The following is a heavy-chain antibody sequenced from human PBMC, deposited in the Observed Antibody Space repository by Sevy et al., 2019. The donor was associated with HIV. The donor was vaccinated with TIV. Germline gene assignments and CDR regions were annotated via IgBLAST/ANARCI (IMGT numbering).Heavy chain of an antibody. D-gene: IGHD4-17*01. Sequence: GESLKISCKASGYTFTSYDINWVRQATGQGLEWMGWMNPNSGNTGYAQKFQGRVTMTRNTSISTAYMELSSLRSEDTAVYYCARGNQLRRLGWFDPWGQGTLVTVSS. CDR3: ARGNQLRRLGWFDP. J-gene: IGHJ5*02. CDR2: MNPNSGNT. CDR1: GYTFTSYD. V-gene: IGHV1-8*01.